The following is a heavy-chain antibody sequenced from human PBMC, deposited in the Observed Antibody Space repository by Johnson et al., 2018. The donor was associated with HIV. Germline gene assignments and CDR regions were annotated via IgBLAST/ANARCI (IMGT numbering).Heavy chain of an antibody. CDR2: ISGSGGST. J-gene: IGHJ3*02. D-gene: IGHD5-12*01. CDR3: ARDADIVATIGEAFDI. V-gene: IGHV3-23*04. CDR1: GFTFSSYW. Sequence: VQLVESGGGVVQPGRSLRLSCAASGFTFSSYWMSWVRQAPGKGLEWVSAISGSGGSTYYADSVRGRFTISKDNSKKTLYLQMNSLRAEDTAVYYCARDADIVATIGEAFDIWGQGTMVTVSS.